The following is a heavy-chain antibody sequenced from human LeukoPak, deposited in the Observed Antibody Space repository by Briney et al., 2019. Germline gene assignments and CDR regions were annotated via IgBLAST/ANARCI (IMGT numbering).Heavy chain of an antibody. CDR1: GFTFSGYW. CDR2: IWYDGSNE. D-gene: IGHD4-17*01. V-gene: IGHV3-33*07. J-gene: IGHJ3*01. CDR3: ASSTVTTRGVGDFDL. Sequence: GGSLRLSCAASGFTFSGYWMSWVRQAPGKGLEWVAIIWYDGSNEYYADSVKGRFSISRDNSKSTLYLEMNSLRADDTAIYYCASSTVTTRGVGDFDLWGHGTWVTVSS.